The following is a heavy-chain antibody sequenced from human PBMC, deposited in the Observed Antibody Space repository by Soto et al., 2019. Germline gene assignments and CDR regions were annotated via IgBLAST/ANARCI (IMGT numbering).Heavy chain of an antibody. CDR3: ARTGIASPLDY. Sequence: QLQLQETVPGLVTPSATLSLTCTVTGGSISSSSYYWGWIRQPPGKGLEWIGSIYYSGSTYYNPSLKSRVTISVDTSKNQFSRKLSSVTAADTAVYYCARTGIASPLDYWGQGTLVTVSS. CDR2: IYYSGST. V-gene: IGHV4-39*01. D-gene: IGHD6-13*01. CDR1: GGSISSSSYY. J-gene: IGHJ4*02.